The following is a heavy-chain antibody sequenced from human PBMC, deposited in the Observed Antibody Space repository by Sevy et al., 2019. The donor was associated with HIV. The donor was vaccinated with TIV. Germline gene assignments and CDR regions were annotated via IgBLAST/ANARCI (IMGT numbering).Heavy chain of an antibody. Sequence: GGSLRLSCAASGFTFSYYAMTWVRQAPGKGLEWVSAISGSGDTTYYAESVKGRFTISRVNSRGTLYLQINSLRAEDTAIYFCAKEGYRSPGADAIDIWGQGTMVTVSS. D-gene: IGHD5-18*01. V-gene: IGHV3-23*01. CDR2: ISGSGDTT. J-gene: IGHJ3*02. CDR1: GFTFSYYA. CDR3: AKEGYRSPGADAIDI.